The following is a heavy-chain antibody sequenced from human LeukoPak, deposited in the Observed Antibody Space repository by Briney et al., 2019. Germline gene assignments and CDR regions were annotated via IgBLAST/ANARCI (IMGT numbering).Heavy chain of an antibody. D-gene: IGHD4-17*01. J-gene: IGHJ4*02. Sequence: PGGSLRLSCAASGFSASSNYMSWVRQAPGKGLEWVSVIYSGGSTYYADSVKGRFTISRDNSKNTLYLQMNSLRAEDTAVYYCARGDSPDYVDYQHLDYWGQGTLVTVSS. CDR2: IYSGGST. CDR3: ARGDSPDYVDYQHLDY. CDR1: GFSASSNY. V-gene: IGHV3-53*01.